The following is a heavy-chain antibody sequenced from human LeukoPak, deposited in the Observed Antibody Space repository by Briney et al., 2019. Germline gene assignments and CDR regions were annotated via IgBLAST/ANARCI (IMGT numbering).Heavy chain of an antibody. CDR2: IYYSGST. CDR3: ARAAVDSSGYNAIDY. D-gene: IGHD3-22*01. J-gene: IGHJ4*02. V-gene: IGHV4-59*01. Sequence: SETLSLTCTVSGGSISSYYWSWIRQPPGVGLEWIGYIYYSGSTNYNPSLKSRVTISVDTSKNQFSLKLSSVTAADTAVYYCARAAVDSSGYNAIDYWGQGTLVTVSS. CDR1: GGSISSYY.